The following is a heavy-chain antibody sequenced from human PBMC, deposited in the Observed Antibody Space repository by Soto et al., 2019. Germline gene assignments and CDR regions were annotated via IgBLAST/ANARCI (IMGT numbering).Heavy chain of an antibody. V-gene: IGHV1-2*02. CDR1: GYTFTGYY. D-gene: IGHD1-26*01. Sequence: QVQLVQSGTEVKRPGDSVKVSCKASGYTFTGYYVHWVRQAPGQGLEWMGWITPNSGYTYLAQRFQGRVTMNRDTSIGTAYMELSGLTSDDTAEYYCAKGWAIVAAGTRVYLYNAMDVWGQGTTVTVSS. J-gene: IGHJ6*02. CDR3: AKGWAIVAAGTRVYLYNAMDV. CDR2: ITPNSGYT.